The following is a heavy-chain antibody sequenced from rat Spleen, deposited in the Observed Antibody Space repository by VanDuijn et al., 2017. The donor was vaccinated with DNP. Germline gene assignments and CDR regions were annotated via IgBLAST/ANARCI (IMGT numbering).Heavy chain of an antibody. CDR2: ITTGGGGP. CDR3: TRLDDGSYYYDWYFAL. D-gene: IGHD1-12*02. CDR1: GFTFSTFP. V-gene: IGHV5-46*01. J-gene: IGHJ1*01. Sequence: EVHLVESGGGLVQPGRSMKLSCTASGFTFSTFPMAWVRQAPTKGLEWVATITTGGGGPYYRDSVKGRFTLSRDNAKSTLYLQMNSLRSEDTATYYCTRLDDGSYYYDWYFALWGPGTMVTVSS.